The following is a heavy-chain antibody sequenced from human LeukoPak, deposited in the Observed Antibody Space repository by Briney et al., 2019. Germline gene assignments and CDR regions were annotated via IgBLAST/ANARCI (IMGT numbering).Heavy chain of an antibody. CDR3: AKEIRIVATILAFDY. CDR1: GFTFTNYA. V-gene: IGHV3-30-3*01. D-gene: IGHD5-12*01. J-gene: IGHJ4*02. CDR2: LSYDGTDK. Sequence: PGGSLRLSCTASGFTFTNYAMHWVRQAPGKGLEWLAILSYDGTDKYYADSVRGRFTISRDNSKKTVYLQMNSLRAEDTAVYYCAKEIRIVATILAFDYWGQGTLVTVSS.